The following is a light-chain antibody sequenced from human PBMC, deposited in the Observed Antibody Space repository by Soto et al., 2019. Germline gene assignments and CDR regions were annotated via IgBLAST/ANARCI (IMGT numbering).Light chain of an antibody. CDR3: QQSYSTPLT. V-gene: IGKV1-39*01. CDR2: AAS. CDR1: QSISSY. J-gene: IGKJ4*01. Sequence: DIPMTQSPSSLSASVGDRVTITCRASQSISSYLNWYQQKPGKAPKLLIYAASILQSGVPSRFSGSGSGTDFTLTISSLQPEDFATYYCQQSYSTPLTFGGGTKVVIK.